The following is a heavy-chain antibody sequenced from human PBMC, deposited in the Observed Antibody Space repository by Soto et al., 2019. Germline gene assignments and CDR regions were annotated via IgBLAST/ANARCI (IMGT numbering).Heavy chain of an antibody. V-gene: IGHV3-11*01. D-gene: IGHD2-2*01. Sequence: QVQLVESGGGLVKPGGSQRLSCAASGFTFSDYYMSWIRQAPGKGLEWVSYISSSGATIYYADSVKGRFTISRDNAKNSLHLQMNSLRAEDTAVYYCARENRKLGYCSSTSCPFDYWGQGTLVTVSS. CDR2: ISSSGATI. J-gene: IGHJ4*02. CDR3: ARENRKLGYCSSTSCPFDY. CDR1: GFTFSDYY.